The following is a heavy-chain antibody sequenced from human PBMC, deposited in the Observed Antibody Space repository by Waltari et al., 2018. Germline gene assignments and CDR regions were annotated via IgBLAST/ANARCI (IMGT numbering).Heavy chain of an antibody. J-gene: IGHJ3*02. CDR3: ATWTGGSLGAFDN. D-gene: IGHD7-27*01. V-gene: IGHV3-53*01. CDR2: IYSGGDT. Sequence: EVQLVESGGGLIQRGGSLRLSWEASGFTVGQNYMGWVRQAPGKGLEWVSVIYSGGDTYDADAVRGRFTISRDNSKNTLYLQMNSLRVEDTALYYCATWTGGSLGAFDNWGQGTMVTVSS. CDR1: GFTVGQNY.